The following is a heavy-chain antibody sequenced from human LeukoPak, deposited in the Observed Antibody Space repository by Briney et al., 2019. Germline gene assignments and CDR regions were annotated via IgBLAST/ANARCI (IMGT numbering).Heavy chain of an antibody. J-gene: IGHJ6*02. V-gene: IGHV1-18*01. CDR3: ARGLAVATIVYYYGMDV. D-gene: IGHD5-12*01. Sequence: GASVKVSCKASGGTFSSYAISWVRQAPGQGLEWMGWISAYNGNTNYAQKLQGRVTMTTDTSTSTAYMELRSLRSDDTAVYYCARGLAVATIVYYYGMDVWGQGTTVTVSS. CDR2: ISAYNGNT. CDR1: GGTFSSYA.